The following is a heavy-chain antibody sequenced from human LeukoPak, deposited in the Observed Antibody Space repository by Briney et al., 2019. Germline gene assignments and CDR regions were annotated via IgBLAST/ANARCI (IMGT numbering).Heavy chain of an antibody. V-gene: IGHV5-51*01. Sequence: GAPLKISCKGSASSFTSYWIGWVRQTPGKGLEWMGIIYPGDSDTSYSPYFQGQVTISADKSIRTAYLQWSSLKASDTAMYYCARQGAGFDYWGQGTLVTVSS. CDR3: ARQGAGFDY. J-gene: IGHJ4*02. CDR1: ASSFTSYW. CDR2: IYPGDSDT. D-gene: IGHD3-10*01.